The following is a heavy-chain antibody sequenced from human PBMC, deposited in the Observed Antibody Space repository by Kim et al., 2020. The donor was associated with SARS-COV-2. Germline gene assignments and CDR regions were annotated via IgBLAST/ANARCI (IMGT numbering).Heavy chain of an antibody. J-gene: IGHJ4*02. V-gene: IGHV3-23*01. CDR2: SGSSSST. Sequence: SGSSSSTYYADSVKGRFTISRDNSKNTLYLQMNSLRAEDTAVYYCASRLDYWGQGTLVTVSS. CDR3: ASRLDY.